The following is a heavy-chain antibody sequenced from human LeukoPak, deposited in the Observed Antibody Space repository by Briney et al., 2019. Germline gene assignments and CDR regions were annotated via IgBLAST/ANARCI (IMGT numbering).Heavy chain of an antibody. Sequence: ASVKVSCKASGGTFSSYAISWVRQPPGQGLEWMGGIIPIFGTANYAQKLQGRVTMTTDTSTSTAYMELRSLRSDDTAVYYCARDPVGIAVAGRLPTWFDPWGQGTLVTVSS. CDR2: IIPIFGTA. CDR1: GGTFSSYA. CDR3: ARDPVGIAVAGRLPTWFDP. V-gene: IGHV1-69*05. J-gene: IGHJ5*02. D-gene: IGHD6-19*01.